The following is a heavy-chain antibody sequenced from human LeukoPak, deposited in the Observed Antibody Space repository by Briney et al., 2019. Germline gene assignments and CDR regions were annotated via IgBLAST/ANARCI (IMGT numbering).Heavy chain of an antibody. J-gene: IGHJ6*03. CDR1: GFTFSSYE. CDR2: ISSSSSYI. D-gene: IGHD3-10*01. CDR3: ARSGVDYYYYMDV. Sequence: GGSLRLSCAASGFTFSSYEMNWVRQAPGKGLEWVSSISSSSSYIYYADSVKGRFTISRDNAKNSLYLQMNSLRAEDTAVYCCARSGVDYYYYMDVWGKGTTVTVSS. V-gene: IGHV3-21*01.